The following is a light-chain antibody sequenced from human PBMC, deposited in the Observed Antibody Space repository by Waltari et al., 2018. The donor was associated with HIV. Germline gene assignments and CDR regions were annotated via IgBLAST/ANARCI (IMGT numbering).Light chain of an antibody. CDR2: EVN. Sequence: QSALTQPPSVSGFPGQSVSISCPGSSSDVGSYNRVSSYQQPPGTAPKLIIYEVNNRPSGVPDRFSGSQSGNTASLTISGLQAEDEADYYCSLYTGTTNVLFGGGTKLTVL. J-gene: IGLJ2*01. V-gene: IGLV2-18*01. CDR1: SSDVGSYNR. CDR3: SLYTGTTNVL.